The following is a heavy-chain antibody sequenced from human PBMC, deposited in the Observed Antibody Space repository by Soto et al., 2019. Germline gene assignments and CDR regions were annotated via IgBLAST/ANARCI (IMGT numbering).Heavy chain of an antibody. CDR1: GYTFTGYY. D-gene: IGHD4-4*01. CDR3: ARGRGDYSNYDLDY. Sequence: ASVKVSCKASGYTFTGYYMHWVRQAPRQGLEWMGWINPNSGGTNYAQKFQGWVTMTRDTSISTAYMELSRLRSDDTAVYYCARGRGDYSNYDLDYWGQGTLVTVSS. V-gene: IGHV1-2*04. J-gene: IGHJ4*02. CDR2: INPNSGGT.